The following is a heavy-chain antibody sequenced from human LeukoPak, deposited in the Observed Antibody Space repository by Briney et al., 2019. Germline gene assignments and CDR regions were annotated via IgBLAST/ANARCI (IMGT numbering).Heavy chain of an antibody. D-gene: IGHD2-15*01. CDR3: ARDQVVAYDY. Sequence: GGSLRLSCAASGFTFSSYGMHWVRQAPGKGLEWVAVISYDGSNKYYADSVKGRFTISRDNSKNTLYLQMNSLRAEDTAVYYCARDQVVAYDYWGQGTLVTVSS. V-gene: IGHV3-30*19. J-gene: IGHJ4*02. CDR1: GFTFSSYG. CDR2: ISYDGSNK.